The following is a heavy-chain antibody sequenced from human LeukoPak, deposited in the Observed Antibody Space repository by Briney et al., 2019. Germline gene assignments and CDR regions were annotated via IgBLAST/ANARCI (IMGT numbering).Heavy chain of an antibody. V-gene: IGHV3-30*03. CDR3: AGGGVYYDILTGYYPNDY. J-gene: IGHJ4*02. CDR1: GFTFSSYG. D-gene: IGHD3-9*01. CDR2: ISYDGSNK. Sequence: AGGSLRLSCAASGFTFSSYGMHWVRQAPGKGLEWVAVISYDGSNKYYADSVKGRFTISRDNSKNTLYLQMNSLRAEDTAVYYCAGGGVYYDILTGYYPNDYWGQGTLVTVSS.